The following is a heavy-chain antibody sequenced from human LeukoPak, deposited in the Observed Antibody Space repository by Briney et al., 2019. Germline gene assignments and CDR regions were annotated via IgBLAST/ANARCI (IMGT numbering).Heavy chain of an antibody. CDR2: IRGTSSAM. J-gene: IGHJ4*02. CDR3: ARDRDWSFDY. CDR1: GFSFSGYS. V-gene: IGHV3-48*04. Sequence: GGSLRLSCAASGFSFSGYSMNWVRQAPGKGLEWVAHIRGTSSAMNYAASVRGRLTISRDNAKNALFLEMSSLRAEDTAVYYCARDRDWSFDYWGQGTLVTVSS. D-gene: IGHD3-9*01.